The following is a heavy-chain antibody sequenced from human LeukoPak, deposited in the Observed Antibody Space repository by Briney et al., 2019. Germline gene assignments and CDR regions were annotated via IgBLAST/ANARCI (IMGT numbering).Heavy chain of an antibody. V-gene: IGHV3-21*01. CDR3: ARVQVVSDF. Sequence: GGSLRLSCAASGFTFSSYAMNWVRQAPGKGLEWVSSITSSSDYIYYVDSVKGRFTISRDNAKNSLYLQMNSLRAEGTAVYYCARVQVVSDFWGQGALVTVSS. CDR2: ITSSSDYI. D-gene: IGHD4-23*01. CDR1: GFTFSSYA. J-gene: IGHJ4*02.